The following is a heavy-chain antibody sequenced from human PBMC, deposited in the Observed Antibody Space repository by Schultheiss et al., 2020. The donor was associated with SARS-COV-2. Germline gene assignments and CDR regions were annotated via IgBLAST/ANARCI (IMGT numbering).Heavy chain of an antibody. CDR2: IYYSGST. D-gene: IGHD4-17*01. CDR1: GGSISSGGYY. V-gene: IGHV4-31*03. J-gene: IGHJ3*02. Sequence: SQTLSLTCTVSGGSISSGGYYWSWIRQHPGKGLEWIGYIYYSGSTYYNPSLKSRVTISVDTSKNQFSLKLSSVTAADTAVYYCARDGLYGDYVVIFAFDIWGQGTMVTVSS. CDR3: ARDGLYGDYVVIFAFDI.